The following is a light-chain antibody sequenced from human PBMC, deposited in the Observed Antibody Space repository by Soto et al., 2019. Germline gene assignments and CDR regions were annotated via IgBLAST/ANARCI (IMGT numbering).Light chain of an antibody. CDR3: CSYVGATTYV. V-gene: IGLV2-23*01. CDR1: SITIGGYNV. J-gene: IGLJ1*01. Sequence: QSALTQPASVSGSPGQSITISCTGTSITIGGYNVVSWYQQHPGKAPKVIIYEGIKRPSGVSNRFSGSISGSTASLTISGLQAEDEADYFCCSYVGATTYVFCTGTELTVL. CDR2: EGI.